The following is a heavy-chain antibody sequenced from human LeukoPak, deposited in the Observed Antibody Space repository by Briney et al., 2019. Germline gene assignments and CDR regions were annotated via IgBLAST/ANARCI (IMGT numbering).Heavy chain of an antibody. V-gene: IGHV4-59*08. CDR2: IFYSGST. Sequence: SETLSLTCTVSGGSITSYYWSWIRQPPGKGLEWIGYIFYSGSTNYNPSLKSRVTISVDTTKNQFSLNLTSVTAADTAVYFCARSPRKDGYLRASWGQGTLVTVSS. CDR3: ARSPRKDGYLRAS. D-gene: IGHD5-24*01. CDR1: GGSITSYY. J-gene: IGHJ5*02.